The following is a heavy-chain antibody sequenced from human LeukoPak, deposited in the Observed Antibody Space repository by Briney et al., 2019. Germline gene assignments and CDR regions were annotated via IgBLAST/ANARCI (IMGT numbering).Heavy chain of an antibody. CDR1: GFTFSSYS. CDR2: ISSSSSYI. CDR3: ARDNDILTGYYPFDY. V-gene: IGHV3-21*01. Sequence: GGSLRLSCAASGFTFSSYSMNWVRQAPGKGLEWVSSISSSSSYIYYADSVKGRFTISRDNAKNSLYLQMNSLRAEDTAVYYCARDNDILTGYYPFDYWGQGTLVTVSS. D-gene: IGHD3-9*01. J-gene: IGHJ4*02.